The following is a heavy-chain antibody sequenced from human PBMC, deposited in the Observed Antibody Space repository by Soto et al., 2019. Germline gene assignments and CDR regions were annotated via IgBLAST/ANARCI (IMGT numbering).Heavy chain of an antibody. CDR2: IYYSGST. D-gene: IGHD2-15*01. CDR3: ARRLPLVVVAATSGAFDI. Sequence: PSETLSLTCTVSGGSISSSSYYWGCIRQPPGKGLEWIGSIYYSGSTYYNPSLKSRVTISVDTSKNQFSLKLSSVTAADTAVYYCARRLPLVVVAATSGAFDIWGQGTMVTVSS. J-gene: IGHJ3*02. V-gene: IGHV4-39*01. CDR1: GGSISSSSYY.